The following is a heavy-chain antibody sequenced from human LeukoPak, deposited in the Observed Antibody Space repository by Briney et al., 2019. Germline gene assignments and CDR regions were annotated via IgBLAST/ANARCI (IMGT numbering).Heavy chain of an antibody. CDR2: ISGSGGST. CDR1: GFTFSSYA. V-gene: IGHV3-23*01. J-gene: IGHJ3*02. CDR3: AKDAPYYDILTGYYMGAFDI. D-gene: IGHD3-9*01. Sequence: PGGSLRLSCAASGFTFSSYAMSWVRQAPGKGLEWVSAISGSGGSTYYADSVKGRFTISRDNSKNTLYLQMNSLRAEDTAVYYCAKDAPYYDILTGYYMGAFDIWGQGTMVTVSS.